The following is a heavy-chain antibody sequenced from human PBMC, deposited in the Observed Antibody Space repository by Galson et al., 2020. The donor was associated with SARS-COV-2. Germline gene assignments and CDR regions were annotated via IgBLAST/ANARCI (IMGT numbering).Heavy chain of an antibody. CDR2: IFFDGSDT. J-gene: IGHJ4*02. CDR3: ARDGQTSSGWAFDY. Sequence: GGSLRLSCAASGFTFSSHAMHWVRQAPGKGLEWVAKIFFDGSDTYYGDSVKGRFTISRDSSKNTVYLQMNNLRADDTAVYYCARDGQTSSGWAFDYWGQGTLVTVSS. V-gene: IGHV3-33*01. D-gene: IGHD6-19*01. CDR1: GFTFSSHA.